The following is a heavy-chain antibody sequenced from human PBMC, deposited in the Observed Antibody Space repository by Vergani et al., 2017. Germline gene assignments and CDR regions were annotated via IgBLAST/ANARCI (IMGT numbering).Heavy chain of an antibody. CDR1: GFAFNNYG. Sequence: QVQLVESGGGVVQPGGSLRLSCAASGFAFNNYGIHWVRQAPGKGLEWVAVISDGGSNEHYVDSVKGRFTISRDNSKNTLYLQMNSLRAEDTAVYYCARDREGSGYYYMDVWGTGTTVTVS. CDR3: ARDREGSGYYYMDV. J-gene: IGHJ6*03. CDR2: ISDGGSNE. V-gene: IGHV3-30*03. D-gene: IGHD3-3*01.